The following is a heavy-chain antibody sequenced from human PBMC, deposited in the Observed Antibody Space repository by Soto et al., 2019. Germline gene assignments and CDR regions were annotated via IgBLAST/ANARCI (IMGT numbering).Heavy chain of an antibody. V-gene: IGHV3-11*05. J-gene: IGHJ6*02. Sequence: QVQLVESGGGLVKPGGSLRLSCAASGFTFSDYYMIWIRQAPGKGLKWVSYSSISSSYTNYADSVKGRFTISRDNAKNALYRQMNSLRGDDTAVYYCSRVRALAADGMDVWGQGTTVTVSS. CDR3: SRVRALAADGMDV. CDR1: GFTFSDYY. CDR2: SSISSSYT. D-gene: IGHD6-19*01.